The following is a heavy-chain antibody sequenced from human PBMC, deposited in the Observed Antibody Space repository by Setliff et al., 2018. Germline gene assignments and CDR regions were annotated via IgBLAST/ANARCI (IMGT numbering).Heavy chain of an antibody. D-gene: IGHD1-26*01. Sequence: ASVKVSCKVSGYTLTELSMHWVRQAPGKGLEWMGGFDPEDGETIYAQKFQGRVTMTTDTSTSTAYMELRSLRSDDTAVYYCARDGWELVGLESAFDIWGQGTMVTVSS. V-gene: IGHV1-24*01. CDR1: GYTLTELS. CDR2: FDPEDGET. J-gene: IGHJ3*02. CDR3: ARDGWELVGLESAFDI.